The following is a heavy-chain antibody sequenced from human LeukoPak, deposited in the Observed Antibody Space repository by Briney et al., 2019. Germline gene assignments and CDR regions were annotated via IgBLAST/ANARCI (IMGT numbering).Heavy chain of an antibody. V-gene: IGHV3-30*03. D-gene: IGHD2-2*01. CDR2: ISYDGRNQ. Sequence: PGGSLRLSCEASGVIFSSYGFHWVRQAPGKGLEWVTLISYDGRNQYYGQSVKGRFTISRDNAKNSLYLQMNSLRAEDTAVYYCARAVIVVVPAAIWFDPWGQGTLVTVSS. CDR3: ARAVIVVVPAAIWFDP. CDR1: GVIFSSYG. J-gene: IGHJ5*02.